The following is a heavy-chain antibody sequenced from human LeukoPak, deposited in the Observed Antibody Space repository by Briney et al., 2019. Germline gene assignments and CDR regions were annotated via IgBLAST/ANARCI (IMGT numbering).Heavy chain of an antibody. Sequence: SETLSLTCTVSGGSISSSSYYWGWIRQPPGKGLEWIGSIFYTGSTYYNPSLKSRVTISVDTSKNQFSLKLSSVTAADTAVYYCARGSGVDIWGQGTMVTVSS. CDR3: ARGSGVDI. J-gene: IGHJ3*02. CDR1: GGSISSSSYY. CDR2: IFYTGST. V-gene: IGHV4-39*07.